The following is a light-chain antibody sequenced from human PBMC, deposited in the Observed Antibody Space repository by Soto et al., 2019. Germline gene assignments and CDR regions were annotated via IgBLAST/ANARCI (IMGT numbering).Light chain of an antibody. V-gene: IGKV1-12*01. CDR3: KQSKSFPLT. Sequence: DIQMTQSPSPLSASVGDRVTITCRASQPINRWLGWYQQKPGKAPKLLIYAASSLHTGVPVRFSGRGAGTDFALPIRRLQPGDVATYEGKQSKSFPLTFGGGTKVDIK. CDR1: QPINRW. J-gene: IGKJ4*01. CDR2: AAS.